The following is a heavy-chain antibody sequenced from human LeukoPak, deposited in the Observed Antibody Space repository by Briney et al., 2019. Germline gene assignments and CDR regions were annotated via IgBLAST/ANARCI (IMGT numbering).Heavy chain of an antibody. Sequence: ASVKVSCKASGYTFTGYYMHWVRQAPGQGLEWTGEINPNSGDTKYPQKFQGRVTMTRDTSISTVYMELSRLTSDDTAVYYCARDQGPMNFDCWGQGILVTVSS. D-gene: IGHD3-22*01. J-gene: IGHJ4*02. V-gene: IGHV1-2*02. CDR1: GYTFTGYY. CDR3: ARDQGPMNFDC. CDR2: INPNSGDT.